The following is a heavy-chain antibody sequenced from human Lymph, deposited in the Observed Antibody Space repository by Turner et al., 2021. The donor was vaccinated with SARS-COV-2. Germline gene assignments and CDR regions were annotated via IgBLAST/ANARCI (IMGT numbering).Heavy chain of an antibody. J-gene: IGHJ4*02. Sequence: EVQLGESGGGLVQPGGSLRPARAASGFTVGGSYMSWVRQVPGRGLEWVSVIYSGGSTYCAESLKGRFTISRDNSKNTLNLQMNSLRAEDTAVYYCARAWGRYSYGFDYWGQGTLVTVSS. CDR1: GFTVGGSY. D-gene: IGHD5-18*01. CDR2: IYSGGST. CDR3: ARAWGRYSYGFDY. V-gene: IGHV3-66*01.